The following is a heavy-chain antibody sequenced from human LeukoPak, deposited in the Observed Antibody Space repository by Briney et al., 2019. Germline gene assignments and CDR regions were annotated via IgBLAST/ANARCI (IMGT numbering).Heavy chain of an antibody. Sequence: ASETLSLTCAVYGGSFSGYYWSWIRQPPGEGLEWIGEINHSGSTNYNPSLKSRVTISVDTSKNQFSLKLSSVTAADTAVYYCASKLWFGESNTDYWGQGTLVTVSS. V-gene: IGHV4-34*01. CDR2: INHSGST. D-gene: IGHD3-10*01. J-gene: IGHJ4*02. CDR1: GGSFSGYY. CDR3: ASKLWFGESNTDY.